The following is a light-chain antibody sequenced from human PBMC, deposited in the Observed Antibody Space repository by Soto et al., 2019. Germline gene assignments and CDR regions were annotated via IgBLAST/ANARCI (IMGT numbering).Light chain of an antibody. CDR1: QSVSSSY. CDR2: GAS. CDR3: QHYKMYYPWT. V-gene: IGKV3-20*02. Sequence: EILLTQSPATLSLSPGERATLACRASQSVSSSYLAWYQQKPGQAPRLLIYGASSLQSGVPSRFSGSGAGTEFTLTISSLQPDDFANYYCQHYKMYYPWTFGQGTKVDI. J-gene: IGKJ1*01.